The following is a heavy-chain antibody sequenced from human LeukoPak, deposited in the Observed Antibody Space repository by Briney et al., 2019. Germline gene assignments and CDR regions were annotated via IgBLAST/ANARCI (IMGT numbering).Heavy chain of an antibody. V-gene: IGHV3-30*04. CDR1: GFTFSNYF. D-gene: IGHD2-21*02. J-gene: IGHJ3*02. CDR2: IASDGSHT. Sequence: GGSLRLSCAASGFTFSNYFMHWVRQAPGKGLEWVADIASDGSHTFYVESVKGRFTISRDNSKNTLYLQMNSLRDEDTAVYFCARERQDTVIHSGAFDIWGQGTMVTVSS. CDR3: ARERQDTVIHSGAFDI.